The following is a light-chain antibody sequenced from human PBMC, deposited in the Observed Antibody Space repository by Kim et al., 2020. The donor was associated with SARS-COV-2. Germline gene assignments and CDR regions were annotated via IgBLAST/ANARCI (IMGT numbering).Light chain of an antibody. Sequence: VSPGRAASITCSGDKLGDKYATWYQQKPGQPPVLVIYENIKRPSGIPERFSGSNSGNTATLTISGTQAMDEADYYCQAWDTGTAKVFGGGTRLTVL. CDR1: KLGDKY. CDR2: ENI. J-gene: IGLJ3*02. CDR3: QAWDTGTAKV. V-gene: IGLV3-1*01.